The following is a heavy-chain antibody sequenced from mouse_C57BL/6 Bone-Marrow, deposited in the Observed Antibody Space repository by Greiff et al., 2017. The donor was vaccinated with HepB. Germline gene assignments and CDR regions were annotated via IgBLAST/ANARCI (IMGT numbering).Heavy chain of an antibody. CDR2: ISDGGSYT. D-gene: IGHD2-4*01. CDR3: ARDDDYDWYFDV. Sequence: EVQLVESGGGLVKPGGSLKLSCAASGFTFSSYAMSWVRQTPEKRLEWVATISDGGSYTYYPDNVKGRFTISRDNAKSNLYLQMSHLKSEDTAMYYCARDDDYDWYFDVWGTGTTVTVSS. J-gene: IGHJ1*03. CDR1: GFTFSSYA. V-gene: IGHV5-4*01.